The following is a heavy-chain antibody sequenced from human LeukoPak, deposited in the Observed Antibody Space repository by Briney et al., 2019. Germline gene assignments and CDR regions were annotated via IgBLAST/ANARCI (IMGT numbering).Heavy chain of an antibody. CDR1: GYTFTSYD. CDR2: IIPIFGTA. V-gene: IGHV1-69*13. D-gene: IGHD6-19*01. J-gene: IGHJ5*02. CDR3: ARASSSGWNWFDP. Sequence: ASVKVSCKASGYTFTSYDINWVRQATGQGLEWMGGIIPIFGTANYAQKFQGRVTITADESTSTAYMELSSLRSEDTAVYYCARASSSGWNWFDPWGQGTLVTVSS.